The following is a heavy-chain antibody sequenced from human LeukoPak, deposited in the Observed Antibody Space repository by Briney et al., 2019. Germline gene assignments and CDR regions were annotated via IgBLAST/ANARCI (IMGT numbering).Heavy chain of an antibody. V-gene: IGHV4-39*07. J-gene: IGHJ3*02. CDR2: IYYSGST. CDR1: GGSISSSSYY. CDR3: ARGGLVDTAMVTANGAFDI. D-gene: IGHD5-18*01. Sequence: SETLSLTCTVSGGSISSSSYYWGWIRQPPGKGLEWIGSIYYSGSTYYNPSLKSRVTISVDTSKNQFSLKLSSVTAADTAVYYCARGGLVDTAMVTANGAFDIWGQGTMVAVSS.